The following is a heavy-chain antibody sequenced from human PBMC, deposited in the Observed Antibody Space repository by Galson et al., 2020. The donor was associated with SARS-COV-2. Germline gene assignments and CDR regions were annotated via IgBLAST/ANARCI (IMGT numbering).Heavy chain of an antibody. CDR2: ISSSSTI. Sequence: GGSLRLSCAASGFTFSSYSMNWVRQAPGKGLEWVSYISSSSTIYYADSVKGRFTISRDNAKNSLYLQMNSLRAEDTAVYYCASLGGGNVDYWGQGTLVTVSS. D-gene: IGHD2-15*01. J-gene: IGHJ4*02. V-gene: IGHV3-48*04. CDR1: GFTFSSYS. CDR3: ASLGGGNVDY.